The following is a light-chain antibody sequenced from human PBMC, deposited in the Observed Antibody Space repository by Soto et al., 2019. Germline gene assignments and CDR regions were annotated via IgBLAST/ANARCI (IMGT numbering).Light chain of an antibody. CDR2: GAS. J-gene: IGKJ2*01. V-gene: IGKV3-15*01. CDR1: QSVSDN. CDR3: QHYNDWPRYT. Sequence: EIVLTQSPATLSVSPGERATLSCRSGQSVSDNLAWYQQKPGQPPRLLIYGASIRATGIPARFSDSGSGTEFTLTISSLQSEDFAVYYCQHYNDWPRYTFGQGTKLEIK.